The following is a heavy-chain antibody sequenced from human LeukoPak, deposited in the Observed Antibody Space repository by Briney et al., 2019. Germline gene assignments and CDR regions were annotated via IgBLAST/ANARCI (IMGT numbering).Heavy chain of an antibody. Sequence: PGGSLRLSCAASGFTFSNYAMTWLRQAPGEGLEWVSRISSTVINTYNADSVKGRFTISRDNSKNTLYMQINSLRADDTAIYYCAKGTVRFLEWSQRGYFDYWGQGILVTVSS. CDR3: AKGTVRFLEWSQRGYFDY. CDR1: GFTFSNYA. V-gene: IGHV3-23*01. CDR2: ISSTVINT. J-gene: IGHJ4*02. D-gene: IGHD3-3*01.